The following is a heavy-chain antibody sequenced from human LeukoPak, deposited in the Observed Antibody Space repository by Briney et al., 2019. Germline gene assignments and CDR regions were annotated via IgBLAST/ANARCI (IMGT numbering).Heavy chain of an antibody. CDR1: GGSFSGYY. D-gene: IGHD6-6*01. V-gene: IGHV4-34*01. Sequence: PSETLSLTCAVYGGSFSGYYWSWIRQPPGKGLEWIGEINHSGSTNYNPSLKSRVTISVDTSKNQFSLKLSSVTAADTAVYYCAREGGKYSSSSWGQGTLVTVSS. CDR3: AREGGKYSSSS. J-gene: IGHJ5*02. CDR2: INHSGST.